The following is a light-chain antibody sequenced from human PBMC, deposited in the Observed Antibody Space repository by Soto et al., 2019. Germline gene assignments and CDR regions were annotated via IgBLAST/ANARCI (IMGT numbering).Light chain of an antibody. J-gene: IGLJ1*01. V-gene: IGLV2-14*01. Sequence: QPVLTQPASVSGSPGQLITISCTGTSSDVGGYNYVSWYQQHPGKAPKLMIYDVSNRPSGVSNRFSGSKSGNTASLTISGLQAEDEADYYCSSYTSSSTLLYVFGTGTKLTVL. CDR3: SSYTSSSTLLYV. CDR1: SSDVGGYNY. CDR2: DVS.